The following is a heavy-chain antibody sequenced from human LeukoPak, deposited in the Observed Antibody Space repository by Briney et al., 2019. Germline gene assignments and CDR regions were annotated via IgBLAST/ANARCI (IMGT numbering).Heavy chain of an antibody. J-gene: IGHJ4*02. V-gene: IGHV5-51*01. Sequence: GESLKISCKGSGYSFTFYWIGWVRQMPGKGLEWMGIIYPGDSDTRYSPSFQGQVTISADKSISTAYLQWSSLKASDTAMYYCAREYSIAAAGADYWGQGTLVTVSS. CDR1: GYSFTFYW. D-gene: IGHD6-13*01. CDR3: AREYSIAAAGADY. CDR2: IYPGDSDT.